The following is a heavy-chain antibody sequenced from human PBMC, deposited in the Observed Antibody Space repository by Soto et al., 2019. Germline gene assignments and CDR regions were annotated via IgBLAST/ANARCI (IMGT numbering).Heavy chain of an antibody. V-gene: IGHV4-30-4*01. J-gene: IGHJ6*02. D-gene: IGHD3-16*01. CDR3: ARDPGGSQRRGYYYYYGMDV. CDR2: IYYSGST. Sequence: PSETLSLTCTVSGGSISSGDYYWGWIRQPPGKGLEWIGYIYYSGSTYYNPSLKSRVTISVDTSKNQFSLKLSSVTAADTAVYYCARDPGGSQRRGYYYYYGMDVWGQGTTVTVSS. CDR1: GGSISSGDYY.